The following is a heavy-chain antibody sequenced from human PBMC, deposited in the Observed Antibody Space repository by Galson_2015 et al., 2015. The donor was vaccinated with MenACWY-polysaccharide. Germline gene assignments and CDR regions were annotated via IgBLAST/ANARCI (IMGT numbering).Heavy chain of an antibody. Sequence: SLRLSCAASGFNVGGLYMSWVRQAPGKRPEWVSIMYSGSFTEYEDSVKGRFTISRDISKNTVYLQMNSLKVEDTAVYYCARDDLSSHYESRGYFDYWGRGTLVTVSS. V-gene: IGHV3-53*01. D-gene: IGHD3-22*01. CDR1: GFNVGGLY. J-gene: IGHJ4*02. CDR2: MYSGSFT. CDR3: ARDDLSSHYESRGYFDY.